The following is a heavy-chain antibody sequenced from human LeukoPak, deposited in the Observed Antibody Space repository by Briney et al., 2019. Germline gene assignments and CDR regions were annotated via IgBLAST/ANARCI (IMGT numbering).Heavy chain of an antibody. CDR3: ARDAGYGDYLSFQH. J-gene: IGHJ1*01. Sequence: GGSLRLSCAASGFTFSSYWMSWVRQAPGKGPEWVANIKQDGSEKYYVDSVKGRFTISRDNAKNSLYLQMNSLRAEDTAVYYCARDAGYGDYLSFQHWGQGTLVTVSS. D-gene: IGHD4-17*01. V-gene: IGHV3-7*01. CDR1: GFTFSSYW. CDR2: IKQDGSEK.